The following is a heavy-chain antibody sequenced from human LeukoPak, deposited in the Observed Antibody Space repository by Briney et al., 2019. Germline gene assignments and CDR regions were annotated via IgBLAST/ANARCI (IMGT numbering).Heavy chain of an antibody. Sequence: PGGSLRLSCAVSGFTFSTYSMNWVRQAPGKGLEWVSSISSSSNYIYYADSVRGRFTISRDNAKNSLYLQMNSLRAEDTAVYYCARLETTPYYFDYWGQGTLVTVSS. J-gene: IGHJ4*02. CDR1: GFTFSTYS. CDR3: ARLETTPYYFDY. D-gene: IGHD1-1*01. CDR2: ISSSSNYI. V-gene: IGHV3-21*01.